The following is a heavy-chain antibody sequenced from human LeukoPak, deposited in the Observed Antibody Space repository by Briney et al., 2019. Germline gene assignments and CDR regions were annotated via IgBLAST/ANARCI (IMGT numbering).Heavy chain of an antibody. D-gene: IGHD2-2*01. Sequence: GSLRLSCAASGFTFSSYGMHWVRQAPGKGLGWVAFIRYDGSNKYYADSVKGRFTISRDNSKNTLYLQTNSLRAEDTAVYYCASYCSSTSCFQPYAFDIWGQGTMVTVSS. CDR3: ASYCSSTSCFQPYAFDI. V-gene: IGHV3-30*02. CDR2: IRYDGSNK. J-gene: IGHJ3*02. CDR1: GFTFSSYG.